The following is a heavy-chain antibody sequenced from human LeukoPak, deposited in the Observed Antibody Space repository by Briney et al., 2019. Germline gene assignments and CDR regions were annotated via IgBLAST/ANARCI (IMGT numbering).Heavy chain of an antibody. D-gene: IGHD1-26*01. Sequence: GASVKVSCKASGYTFTGYYMHWVRQAPGQGLEWMGWINPNSGGTNYAQKFQGRVTMTRDTSISTAYMELSRLRSDDTAVYYCARVDGGSYYYSFDYWGQGTLVTVSS. CDR2: INPNSGGT. CDR1: GYTFTGYY. V-gene: IGHV1-2*02. J-gene: IGHJ4*02. CDR3: ARVDGGSYYYSFDY.